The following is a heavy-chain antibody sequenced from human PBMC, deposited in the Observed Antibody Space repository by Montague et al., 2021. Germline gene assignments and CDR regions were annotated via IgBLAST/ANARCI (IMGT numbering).Heavy chain of an antibody. J-gene: IGHJ4*02. CDR1: GYTFSSYA. CDR3: ARDGPRTHYFVY. V-gene: IGHV3-23*01. CDR2: MNAGSGNT. D-gene: IGHD2-2*01. Sequence: SLRLSCPASGYTFSSYAMSWVRQTPGQGLEWVSTMNAGSGNTYYADSVRGRFTISRDNSKNTLYLQMNSLRAEDTAVYYCARDGPRTHYFVYWGQGALVTVPS.